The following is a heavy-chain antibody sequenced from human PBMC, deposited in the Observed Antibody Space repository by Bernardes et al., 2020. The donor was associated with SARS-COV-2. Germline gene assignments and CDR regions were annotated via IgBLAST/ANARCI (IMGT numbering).Heavy chain of an antibody. CDR3: ARTDYYDGSGYHSDY. D-gene: IGHD3-22*01. CDR2: IHYTGSA. Sequence: ETLSLTCTVSGASVSRGTYFWSWIRQPPGKRLEWIGYIHYTGSAHNNPSLWSRVTFSMDTSKNQFSLRLNSVTAADTAVYYCARTDYYDGSGYHSDYWGQGTLVTVSS. J-gene: IGHJ4*02. V-gene: IGHV4-61*01. CDR1: GASVSRGTYF.